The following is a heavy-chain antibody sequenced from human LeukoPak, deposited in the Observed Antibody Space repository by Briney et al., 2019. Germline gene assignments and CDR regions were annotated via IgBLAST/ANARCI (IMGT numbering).Heavy chain of an antibody. CDR1: GFTFSSYA. CDR3: AKDGPAANYFDY. Sequence: GESLKISCAASGFTFSSYAMSWVRQAPGKGLEWVSAISGSGGSTYYADSVKGRFTISRDNSKNTLYLQMNSLRAEDTAVYYCAKDGPAANYFDYWGQGTLVTVSP. D-gene: IGHD2-15*01. J-gene: IGHJ4*02. CDR2: ISGSGGST. V-gene: IGHV3-23*01.